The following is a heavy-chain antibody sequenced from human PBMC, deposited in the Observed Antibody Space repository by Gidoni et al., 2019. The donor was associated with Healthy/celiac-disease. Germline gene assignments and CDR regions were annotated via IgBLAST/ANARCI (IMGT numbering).Heavy chain of an antibody. Sequence: QVQLVESGGGLVKPGGSLRLACEASGFTFSDYYMSWIRQAPGKGLEWVSYISSSSSYTNYADSVKGRFTISRDNAKNSLYLQMNSLRAEDTAVYYCARVVITFGGVTDYWGQGTLVTVSS. V-gene: IGHV3-11*06. D-gene: IGHD3-16*01. CDR3: ARVVITFGGVTDY. CDR1: GFTFSDYY. CDR2: ISSSSSYT. J-gene: IGHJ4*02.